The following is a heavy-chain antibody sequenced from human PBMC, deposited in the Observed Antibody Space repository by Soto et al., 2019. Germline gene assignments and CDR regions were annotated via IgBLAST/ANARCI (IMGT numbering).Heavy chain of an antibody. CDR1: GGTLSSYA. V-gene: IGHV1-69*13. CDR3: ARGPYSSGRYYYYGMDV. D-gene: IGHD6-19*01. CDR2: IIPIFGTA. Sequence: SVKVSCKASGGTLSSYAISWVRQAPGQGLEWMGGIIPIFGTANYAQKFQGRVTITADESTSTAYMELSSLRSEDTAVYYCARGPYSSGRYYYYGMDVWGQGTTVTV. J-gene: IGHJ6*02.